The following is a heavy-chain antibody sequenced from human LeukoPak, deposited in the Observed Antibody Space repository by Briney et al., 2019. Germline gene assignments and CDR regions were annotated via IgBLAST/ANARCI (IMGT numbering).Heavy chain of an antibody. V-gene: IGHV1-2*02. Sequence: ASVKVSCKASGSTFTGYYVHWGRQAPGQGLEWMGWINPNSGDTNFAQKFQGRVTMTRDTSISTAYMELSRLRSDDTAVYYCARGDNYDILTGYQTPSHLSDYWGQGTLVTVSS. CDR2: INPNSGDT. CDR3: ARGDNYDILTGYQTPSHLSDY. CDR1: GSTFTGYY. J-gene: IGHJ4*02. D-gene: IGHD3-9*01.